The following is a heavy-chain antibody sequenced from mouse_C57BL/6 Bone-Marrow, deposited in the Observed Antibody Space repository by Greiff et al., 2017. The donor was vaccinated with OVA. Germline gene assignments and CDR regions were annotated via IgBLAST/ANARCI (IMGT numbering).Heavy chain of an antibody. V-gene: IGHV8-8*01. CDR1: GFSLSTFGMG. CDR2: IWWDDDK. D-gene: IGHD1-1*01. J-gene: IGHJ1*03. CDR3: ARREGTTGWYFDV. Sequence: QVTLKESGPGILQPSQTLSLTCSFSGFSLSTFGMGVGWIRQPSGKGLEWLAHIWWDDDKYYNPALKSRLTISKDTSKNQVFLKSATVDTAETATYYCARREGTTGWYFDVWGTGTTVTVSS.